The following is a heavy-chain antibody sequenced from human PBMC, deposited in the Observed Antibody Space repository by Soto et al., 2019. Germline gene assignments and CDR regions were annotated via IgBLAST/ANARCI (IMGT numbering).Heavy chain of an antibody. Sequence: PTETLSLTCTVSGGSISSYYWSWIRQPPGKGLEWIGYIYYSGSTNYNPSLKSRVTISVDTSKNQFSLKLSSVTAADTAVYYCARGILFNWFDPWGQGTLVTVSS. CDR1: GGSISSYY. CDR2: IYYSGST. J-gene: IGHJ5*02. CDR3: ARGILFNWFDP. V-gene: IGHV4-59*01. D-gene: IGHD2-21*01.